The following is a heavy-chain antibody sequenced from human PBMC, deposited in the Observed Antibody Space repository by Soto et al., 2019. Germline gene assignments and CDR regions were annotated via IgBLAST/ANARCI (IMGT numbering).Heavy chain of an antibody. D-gene: IGHD3-16*01. CDR3: VHGTVVNYGHVYFDS. J-gene: IGHJ4*02. CDR1: GFSVSSNGAR. CDR2: IYWDDDK. V-gene: IGHV2-5*02. Sequence: QITLKESGPPLVKPTQTLTLTCSLSGFSVSSNGARVGWIRQPPGKALEWLALIYWDDDKKYNPSLKSRLTITKDTSENQVVLTVTDVETADTATYYCVHGTVVNYGHVYFDSWGQGPLVTVSS.